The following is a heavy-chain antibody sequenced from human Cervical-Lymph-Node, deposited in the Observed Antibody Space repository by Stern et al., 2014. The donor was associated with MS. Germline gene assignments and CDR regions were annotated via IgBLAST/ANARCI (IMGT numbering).Heavy chain of an antibody. J-gene: IGHJ5*02. CDR2: IYWNDVR. D-gene: IGHD2-15*01. CDR3: AHGAPVGYNSMWSWFGP. CDR1: GFSLNTEGVG. Sequence: QVTLRESGPTLVEPTQTLTLTCAFSGFSLNTEGVGVSWIRQPPGKALEWLALIYWNDVRQYSPSLRSRLTIAKDTSPNEVVLTMTNMDPVDTGTYYCAHGAPVGYNSMWSWFGPWGRGTLVTVSS. V-gene: IGHV2-5*01.